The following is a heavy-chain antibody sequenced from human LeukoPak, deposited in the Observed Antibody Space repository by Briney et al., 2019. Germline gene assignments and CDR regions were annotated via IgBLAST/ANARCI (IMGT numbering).Heavy chain of an antibody. V-gene: IGHV4-59*08. CDR3: ARHMTTVTTFDY. Sequence: SETLSLTCTVPGGSISSYYWSWIRQPPGKGLEWIGYIYYSGSTNYNPSLKSRVTISVDTSKNQFSLKLSSVTAADTAVYYCARHMTTVTTFDYWGQGTLVTVSS. CDR1: GGSISSYY. D-gene: IGHD4-17*01. J-gene: IGHJ4*02. CDR2: IYYSGST.